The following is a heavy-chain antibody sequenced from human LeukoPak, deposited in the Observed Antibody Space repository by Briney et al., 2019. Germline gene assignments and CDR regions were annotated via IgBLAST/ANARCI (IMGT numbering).Heavy chain of an antibody. J-gene: IGHJ4*02. Sequence: HAGGSLRPSCAASGFTFSSYWMHWVRQAPGKGLVWVSRINSDGSSTSYADSVKGRFTISRDNAKNTLYLQMNGLRAEDTAVYYCARVRSVAARRGYFDYWGQGTLVTVSS. D-gene: IGHD6-6*01. CDR2: INSDGSST. CDR1: GFTFSSYW. V-gene: IGHV3-74*01. CDR3: ARVRSVAARRGYFDY.